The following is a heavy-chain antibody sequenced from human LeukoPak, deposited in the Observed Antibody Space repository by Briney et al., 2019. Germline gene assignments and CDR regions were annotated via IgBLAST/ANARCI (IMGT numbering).Heavy chain of an antibody. CDR2: FDPEDGET. V-gene: IGHV1-24*01. CDR1: GYTLTELS. CDR3: ATLGRWLVNGHAFDI. Sequence: GASVKVSCKVSGYTLTELSMHWVRQAPGKGLEWMGGFDPEDGETIYAQKFQGRVTMTEDTSTDTAYMELSSLRSEDTAVYYCATLGRWLVNGHAFDIWGQGTMVTVSS. J-gene: IGHJ3*02. D-gene: IGHD6-19*01.